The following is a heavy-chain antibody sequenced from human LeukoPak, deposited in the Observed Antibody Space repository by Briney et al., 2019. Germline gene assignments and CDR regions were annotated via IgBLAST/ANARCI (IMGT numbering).Heavy chain of an antibody. J-gene: IGHJ5*02. Sequence: GGSLRLSCAASGFTFSNYGMHWVRQAPGKGLEWVAVVSYDGSNKYYADSVKGRFTISRDNSKNTLYLQMDSLRPEDTAVYYCAKAGSITWSFNWLDPWGQGTLVAVSS. V-gene: IGHV3-30*18. CDR3: AKAGSITWSFNWLDP. D-gene: IGHD3-3*02. CDR2: VSYDGSNK. CDR1: GFTFSNYG.